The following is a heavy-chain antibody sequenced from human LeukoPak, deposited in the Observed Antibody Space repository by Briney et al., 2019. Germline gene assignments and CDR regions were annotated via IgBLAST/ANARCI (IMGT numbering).Heavy chain of an antibody. CDR3: ARNQGYCSSTSCYIDNWFDP. D-gene: IGHD2-2*02. CDR1: GGTFSSYA. CDR2: IIPIFGTA. Sequence: ASVKVSCKASGGTFSSYAISWVRQAPVQGLEWMGGIIPIFGTANYAQKFQGRVTITTDESTSTAYMELSSLRSEDTAVYYCARNQGYCSSTSCYIDNWFDPWGQGTLVTVSS. V-gene: IGHV1-69*05. J-gene: IGHJ5*02.